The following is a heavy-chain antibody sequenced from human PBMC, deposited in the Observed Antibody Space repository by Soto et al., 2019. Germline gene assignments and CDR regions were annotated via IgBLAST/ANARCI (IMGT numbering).Heavy chain of an antibody. CDR1: GYTFTSYG. Sequence: ASVKVSCKASGYTFTSYGISWVRQAPGQGLEWMGWISAYNGNTNYAQKLQGRVTMTTDTSTSTAYMELRSLRSDDTAVYYCARDLYYSNYYYYMDVWGKGTTVTVSS. V-gene: IGHV1-18*01. D-gene: IGHD4-4*01. J-gene: IGHJ6*03. CDR3: ARDLYYSNYYYYMDV. CDR2: ISAYNGNT.